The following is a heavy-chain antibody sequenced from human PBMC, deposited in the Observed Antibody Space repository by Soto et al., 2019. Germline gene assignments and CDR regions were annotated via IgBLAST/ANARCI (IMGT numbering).Heavy chain of an antibody. V-gene: IGHV3-48*02. Sequence: GGSLRLSCAASGFTFSSYSMNWVRQAPGKVLEWVSYISSSSSTIYYADSVRGRFTISRDNAKNSLYLQMNSLRDEDTAVYYCARDPPYYDILTGYLPTFYGMDVRGQGTTVTVSS. CDR3: ARDPPYYDILTGYLPTFYGMDV. J-gene: IGHJ6*02. CDR1: GFTFSSYS. D-gene: IGHD3-9*01. CDR2: ISSSSSTI.